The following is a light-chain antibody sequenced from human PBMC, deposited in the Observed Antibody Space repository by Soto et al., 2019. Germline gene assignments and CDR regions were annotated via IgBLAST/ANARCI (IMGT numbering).Light chain of an antibody. J-gene: IGKJ3*01. Sequence: DIQMTQSPSSLSASVGDRVTITCRASQSISDYLNWYQQKPGKAPRLLIYATSTLQSGVPSRFSGSGSWTDFTLTISSLQPEDFATYYCQQGYKIPPFTFGPGTKVDLK. CDR3: QQGYKIPPFT. CDR2: ATS. V-gene: IGKV1-39*01. CDR1: QSISDY.